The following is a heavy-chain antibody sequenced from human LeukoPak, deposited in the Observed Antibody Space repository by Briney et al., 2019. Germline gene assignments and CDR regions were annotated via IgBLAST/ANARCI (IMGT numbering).Heavy chain of an antibody. V-gene: IGHV5-51*01. CDR1: GYSFTSYW. J-gene: IGHJ3*02. D-gene: IGHD1-26*01. Sequence: GESLKISCKGSGYSFTSYWIGWVRQMPGKGLGWMGIIYPGDSDIRYSPSFQGQVTISVDKSMGTAYLQWSSLKASDTAMYYCGRGARAAFDIWGQGTMVTVFS. CDR3: GRGARAAFDI. CDR2: IYPGDSDI.